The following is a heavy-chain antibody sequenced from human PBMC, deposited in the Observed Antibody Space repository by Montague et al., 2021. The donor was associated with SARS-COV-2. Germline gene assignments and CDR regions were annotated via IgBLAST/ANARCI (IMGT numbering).Heavy chain of an antibody. V-gene: IGHV4-34*01. CDR1: GGSFSGYY. CDR2: TNDSGRT. Sequence: SETLSLTCAVYGGSFSGYYWCWIRQPPGRGLEWIGETNDSGRTNXXPSLKRRVTISVDTSKNQFSLRLSSVTAAETAVYYCARGYCSGSGCYYYYGMDVWGQGTTVTVSS. D-gene: IGHD2-15*01. J-gene: IGHJ6*02. CDR3: ARGYCSGSGCYYYYGMDV.